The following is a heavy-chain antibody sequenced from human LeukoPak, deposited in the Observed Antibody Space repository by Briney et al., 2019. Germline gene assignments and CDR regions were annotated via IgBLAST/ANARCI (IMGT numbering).Heavy chain of an antibody. CDR1: GFTFSSYS. Sequence: GGSLRLSCAASGFTFSSYSMNWVRQAPGKGLEWVSSISSSSSYIYYADSVKGRFTISRDNAKNSLYLQMNSLRAEDTAVYYCARTYRYDFWSGYYSLDAFDIWGQGTMVTVSS. D-gene: IGHD3-3*01. CDR3: ARTYRYDFWSGYYSLDAFDI. CDR2: ISSSSSYI. J-gene: IGHJ3*02. V-gene: IGHV3-21*01.